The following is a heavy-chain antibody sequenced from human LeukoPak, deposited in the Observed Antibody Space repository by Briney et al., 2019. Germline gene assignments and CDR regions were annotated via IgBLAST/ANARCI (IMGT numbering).Heavy chain of an antibody. D-gene: IGHD4-23*01. J-gene: IGHJ3*02. CDR2: IWSDENKK. CDR1: GFSFSGST. CDR3: AREGLTSTPNNAFDI. Sequence: GGSPRLSCATSGFSFSGSTMHWVRQAPGKGLEWVAVIWSDENKKFYADSVKGRFTISRDNFKSTLYLQMDSLRVEDTAVYYCAREGLTSTPNNAFDIWGQGSVVTVSS. V-gene: IGHV3-33*08.